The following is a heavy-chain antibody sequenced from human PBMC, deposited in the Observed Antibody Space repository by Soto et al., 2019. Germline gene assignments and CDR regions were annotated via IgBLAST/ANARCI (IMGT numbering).Heavy chain of an antibody. CDR2: IYYSGST. Sequence: SETLSLTCTVSGGSISSYYWSWIRQPPGKGLEWIGYIYYSGSTNYNPSLKSRVTISVDTSKNQFSLKLSSVTAADAAVYYCARLLRTFVGPNWFDLWGRGTLVNVSS. V-gene: IGHV4-59*08. CDR1: GGSISSYY. D-gene: IGHD2-21*01. CDR3: ARLLRTFVGPNWFDL. J-gene: IGHJ5*02.